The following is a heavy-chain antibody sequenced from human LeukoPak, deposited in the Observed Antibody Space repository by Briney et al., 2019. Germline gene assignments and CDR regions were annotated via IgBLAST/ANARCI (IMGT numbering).Heavy chain of an antibody. CDR3: ARLMPSSNCKYFYYYGMDV. V-gene: IGHV3-30*19. CDR1: GITFSSYG. J-gene: IGHJ6*04. D-gene: IGHD6-13*01. CDR2: MSYDGSEK. Sequence: GRSLRLSCVASGITFSSYGMHWVRQAPGNGLEWVAVMSYDGSEKYYADSVKGRFTISRDNSKNTLYLQMNNLRAEDTAVYYCARLMPSSNCKYFYYYGMDVWGKGTTVTVSS.